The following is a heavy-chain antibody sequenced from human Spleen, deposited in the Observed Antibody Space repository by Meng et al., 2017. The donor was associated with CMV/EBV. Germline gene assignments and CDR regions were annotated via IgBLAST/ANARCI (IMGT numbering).Heavy chain of an antibody. CDR1: GDSISPYC. CDR3: ARDTAAQGDAFDI. Sequence: GSLRLSCTVSGDSISPYCWSWIRQTPGKGLEWIGYIYYSGTTNYNPSLKSRVTMPVDKSKNQFSLKLSSVTAADTAVYYCARDTAAQGDAFDIWGQGTMVTVSS. D-gene: IGHD2-21*02. CDR2: IYYSGTT. J-gene: IGHJ3*02. V-gene: IGHV4-59*01.